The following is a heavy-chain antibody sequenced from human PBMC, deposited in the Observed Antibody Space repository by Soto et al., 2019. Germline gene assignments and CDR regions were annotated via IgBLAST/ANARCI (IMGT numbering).Heavy chain of an antibody. CDR2: IYYTGST. Sequence: QVQLQESGPGLVKPSETLSLTCTVSGGSVSSASYYWSWIRQPLGRGLEWIGYIYYTGSTNLNPSLKSRVAMSVDTSKNHFSLRLNSATAADTAIYFCARDARMPTDLGGYYYYALDVCGQGTTVTVSS. CDR3: ARDARMPTDLGGYYYYALDV. V-gene: IGHV4-61*03. CDR1: GGSVSSASYY. J-gene: IGHJ6*02. D-gene: IGHD4-4*01.